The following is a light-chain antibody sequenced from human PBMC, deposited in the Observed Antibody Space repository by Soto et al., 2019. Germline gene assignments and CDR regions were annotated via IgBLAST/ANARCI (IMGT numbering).Light chain of an antibody. V-gene: IGKV4-1*01. CDR2: WAS. Sequence: DIVMTQSPDSLAVSLGERATINCKSSQSLFYRSNSRNYLAWYQVKPGQPPKLLIYWASIRESGVPDRFSGXXXXXXXXXXXXSLQTEDVAVYYCQQYFTTPYTFGQGTKLEI. J-gene: IGKJ2*01. CDR3: QQYFTTPYT. CDR1: QSLFYRSNSRNY.